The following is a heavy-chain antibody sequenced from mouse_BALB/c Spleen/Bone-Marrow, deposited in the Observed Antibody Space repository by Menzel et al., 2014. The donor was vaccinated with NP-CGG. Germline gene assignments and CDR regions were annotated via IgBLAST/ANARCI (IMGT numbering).Heavy chain of an antibody. Sequence: EVMLVESGGGFVQPGGSLKLSCAASGFTFSSYIMSWVRQTPEKRLERVAYISHSGGSSYYLDTVKGRFTISRDNAKNTLYLQMSSLKSEDTAMYYCARVSPYWYFDVWGAGTTVTVSS. D-gene: IGHD6-2*01. CDR3: ARVSPYWYFDV. V-gene: IGHV5-12-2*01. J-gene: IGHJ1*01. CDR2: ISHSGGSS. CDR1: GFTFSSYI.